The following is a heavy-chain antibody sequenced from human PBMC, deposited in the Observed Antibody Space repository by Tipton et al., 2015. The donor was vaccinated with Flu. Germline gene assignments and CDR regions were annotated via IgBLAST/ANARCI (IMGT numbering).Heavy chain of an antibody. Sequence: SLRLSCAASGLTFSSYVMNWVRQAPGKGLEWVSGISTSGDNTYYADSVKGRFTISRDNSKNTLYLQMNSLRAEDTAVYYCAKDQYLGRRDGYNLGRGAVDYWGQGTLVTVSA. D-gene: IGHD5-24*01. V-gene: IGHV3-23*01. J-gene: IGHJ4*02. CDR2: ISTSGDNT. CDR1: GLTFSSYV. CDR3: AKDQYLGRRDGYNLGRGAVDY.